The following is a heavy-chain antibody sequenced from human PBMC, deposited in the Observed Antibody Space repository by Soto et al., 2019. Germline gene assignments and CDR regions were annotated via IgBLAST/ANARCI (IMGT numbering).Heavy chain of an antibody. D-gene: IGHD6-25*01. CDR3: AREAAGYSEYFDF. V-gene: IGHV3-21*01. J-gene: IGHJ4*01. CDR1: CFTFIDYT. Sequence: GGSLRLSCLCTCFTFIDYTLNWVRQPPGKGLEWVSSISKSGSYIYYADSLKGRFTISRDNAKDSVYLQMNALRVEDTAIYYCAREAAGYSEYFDFWGHGTLVTVSS. CDR2: ISKSGSYI.